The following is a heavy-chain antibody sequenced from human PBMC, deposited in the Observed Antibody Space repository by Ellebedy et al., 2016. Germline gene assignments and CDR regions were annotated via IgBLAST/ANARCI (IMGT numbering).Heavy chain of an antibody. CDR2: TYCRSKWYN. CDR1: GDSVSSNSAA. CDR3: ARDPVDNGPDFDY. Sequence: SETLSLTCVISGDSVSSNSAAWNWIRQSPSRGLEWLGRTYCRSKWYNDYAVSVKSRITINPDTSKNRFSLQLNSVTPEDTAVYYCARDPVDNGPDFDYWGQGTLVTVSS. J-gene: IGHJ4*02. V-gene: IGHV6-1*01. D-gene: IGHD1-1*01.